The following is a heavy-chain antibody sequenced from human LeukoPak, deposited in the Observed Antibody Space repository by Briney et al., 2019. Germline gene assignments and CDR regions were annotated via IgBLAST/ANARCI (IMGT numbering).Heavy chain of an antibody. J-gene: IGHJ4*02. CDR2: ISYDGSNK. CDR3: AKGKSTTVVTPPSD. D-gene: IGHD4-23*01. CDR1: GFTFSSYA. Sequence: PGGSLRLSCAASGFTFSSYAMHWVRQAPGKGLEWVAVISYDGSNKYYADSVKGRFTISRDNAKNSLYLQMNSLRAEDTALYYCAKGKSTTVVTPPSDWGQGTLVTVSS. V-gene: IGHV3-30-3*01.